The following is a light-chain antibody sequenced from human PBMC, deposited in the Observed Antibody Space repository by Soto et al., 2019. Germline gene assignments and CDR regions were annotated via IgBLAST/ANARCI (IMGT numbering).Light chain of an antibody. J-gene: IGLJ1*01. CDR1: SSDVGGYNY. CDR2: DVS. V-gene: IGLV2-14*03. Sequence: TQPAPVSGSPGQSITISCTGTSSDVGGYNYVSWYQQHPGKAPKVMIYDVSNRPSGVSNRFSGSKSGNTASLTISGLQAEDEADYYCTSYTSSSLYVFGTETRSPS. CDR3: TSYTSSSLYV.